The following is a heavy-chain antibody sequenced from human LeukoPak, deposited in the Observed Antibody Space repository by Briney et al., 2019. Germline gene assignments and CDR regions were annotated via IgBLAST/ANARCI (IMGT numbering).Heavy chain of an antibody. V-gene: IGHV4-59*01. CDR2: IYYSGST. Sequence: PSETLPLTCTVSGGSISSYYWSWVRQPPGKGLEWIGYIYYSGSTNYNPSPKSRVTISVDTSKNQFSLKLSSVTAADTAVYYCARARYYFDYWGQGTLVTVSS. CDR1: GGSISSYY. CDR3: ARARYYFDY. J-gene: IGHJ4*02.